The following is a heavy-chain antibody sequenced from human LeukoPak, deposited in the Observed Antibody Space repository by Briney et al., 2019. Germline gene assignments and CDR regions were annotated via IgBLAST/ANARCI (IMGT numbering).Heavy chain of an antibody. Sequence: GGSLRLSCAASGFTFSSYGMSWVRQAPGKGLEGVSAISGSAVSTYYADSVKGRFTISRDNSKNTLYLQMNSLRVEDTAVYYCAKAVPTAVVTPSFDYWGQGTLVTVSS. CDR2: ISGSAVST. CDR3: AKAVPTAVVTPSFDY. CDR1: GFTFSSYG. V-gene: IGHV3-23*01. D-gene: IGHD4-23*01. J-gene: IGHJ4*02.